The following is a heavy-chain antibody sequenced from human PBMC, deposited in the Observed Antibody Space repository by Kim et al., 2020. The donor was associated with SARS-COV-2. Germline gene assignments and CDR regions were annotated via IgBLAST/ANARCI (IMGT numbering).Heavy chain of an antibody. CDR1: GFTFSSYA. D-gene: IGHD3-22*01. V-gene: IGHV3-33*06. CDR2: IWYDGSNK. J-gene: IGHJ3*02. CDR3: AKVGYDSSGYYYNDAFDI. Sequence: GGSLRLSCAASGFTFSSYAMHWVRQAPGKGLEWVAVIWYDGSNKYYADSVKGRFTISRDNSKNTLYLQMNSLRAEDTAVYYCAKVGYDSSGYYYNDAFDIWGQGTMVTVSS.